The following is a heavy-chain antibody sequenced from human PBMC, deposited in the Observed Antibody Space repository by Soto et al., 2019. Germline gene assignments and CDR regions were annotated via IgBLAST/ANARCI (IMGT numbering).Heavy chain of an antibody. D-gene: IGHD6-19*01. CDR3: TTDGMSSGWFYYYGIDV. Sequence: PGGSMRLSCAASGFTFSNAWMNWARQAPGKGLEWVGRIKSKTDGGTTDYAAPVKGRFTISRDDSKNTLYLQMNSLKTEDTAVYYCTTDGMSSGWFYYYGIDVRGQGTTVTVSS. CDR2: IKSKTDGGTT. J-gene: IGHJ6*02. V-gene: IGHV3-15*07. CDR1: GFTFSNAW.